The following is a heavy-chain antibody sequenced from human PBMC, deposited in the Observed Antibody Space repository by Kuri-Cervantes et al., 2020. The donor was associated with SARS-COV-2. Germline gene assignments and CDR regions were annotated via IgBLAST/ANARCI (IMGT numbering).Heavy chain of an antibody. CDR2: IYYSGST. Sequence: SETLSLTCTVSGGSISSSSYYWGWIRQPPGKGLEWIGSIYYSGSTYYNPSLKSRVTISVDTSKNQFSLKLSSVTAADTAVYYCARYVRFSEWLHASRDWFDPWGQGTLVTVSS. CDR3: ARYVRFSEWLHASRDWFDP. CDR1: GGSISSSSYY. V-gene: IGHV4-39*01. J-gene: IGHJ5*02. D-gene: IGHD3-3*01.